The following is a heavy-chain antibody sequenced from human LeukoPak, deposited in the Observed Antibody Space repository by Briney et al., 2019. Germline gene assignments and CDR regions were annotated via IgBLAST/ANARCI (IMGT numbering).Heavy chain of an antibody. CDR3: ARSHSGYCGGGSCYYYYYGMDA. D-gene: IGHD2-15*01. Sequence: ASVKVSCKASGYTFTSYDINWVRQATGQGLEWMGWMNPNSGNTGYAQKFQGRVTMTRNTSISTAYMELSSLRSEDTAVYYCARSHSGYCGGGSCYYYYYGMDAWGQGTTVTVSS. CDR2: MNPNSGNT. V-gene: IGHV1-8*01. J-gene: IGHJ6*02. CDR1: GYTFTSYD.